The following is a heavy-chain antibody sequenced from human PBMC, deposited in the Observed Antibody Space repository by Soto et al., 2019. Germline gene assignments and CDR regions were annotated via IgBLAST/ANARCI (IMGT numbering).Heavy chain of an antibody. Sequence: QLPLQESGPGLVTPSETLSLTCTVSGGSISSSSYYWGWIRQPPGKGLEWIGRIYDSGSTYYNPSLKSRVTVSVDTSKNQFSLKKSSVTAADTAVYYCAIQYGWDAFDIWGQWTMVTFSS. CDR1: GGSISSSSYY. CDR3: AIQYGWDAFDI. V-gene: IGHV4-39*01. D-gene: IGHD2-8*02. CDR2: IYDSGST. J-gene: IGHJ3*02.